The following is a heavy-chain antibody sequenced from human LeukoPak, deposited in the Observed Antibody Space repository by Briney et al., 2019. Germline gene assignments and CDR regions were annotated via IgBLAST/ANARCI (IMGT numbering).Heavy chain of an antibody. J-gene: IGHJ5*02. CDR1: GYTFTTYG. CDR3: ARGYYYGSGNYYSNWFDP. V-gene: IGHV1-18*01. CDR2: INAHNGNT. Sequence: ASVTVSCKASGYTFTTYGISWVRQAPGQGLEWMGWINAHNGNTKYVEDFQGRITMATDTSTSTAYMELRSLRSDDTAVYYCARGYYYGSGNYYSNWFDPWGRGTLVTVFS. D-gene: IGHD3-10*01.